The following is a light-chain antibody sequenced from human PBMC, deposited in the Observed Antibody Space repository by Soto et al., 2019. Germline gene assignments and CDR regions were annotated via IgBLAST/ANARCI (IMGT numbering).Light chain of an antibody. CDR2: LGS. Sequence: DIVMTQSPLSLPVTPGYPASISCRSXHSLLHSNGYNYLDWYLQKPGQSPQLLIYLGSNRASGVPDRFSGSGSGTDFTLKISRVEAEDVGVYYCMQALQTSITFGQGTRLEI. CDR3: MQALQTSIT. J-gene: IGKJ5*01. CDR1: HSLLHSNGYNY. V-gene: IGKV2-28*01.